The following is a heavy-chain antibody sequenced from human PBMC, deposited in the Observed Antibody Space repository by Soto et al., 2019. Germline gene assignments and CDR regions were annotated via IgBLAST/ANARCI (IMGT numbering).Heavy chain of an antibody. J-gene: IGHJ3*02. CDR1: GFTFSSYG. Sequence: QVQLVESGGGVVQPGRSLRLSCAASGFTFSSYGMHWVRQAPGKGLEWVALIWYDGSNKYYADSVKGRFTISRDNSKNTLYLQMNSLRAEDTAVYYCARENYDFWSGYHPRHAFDIWGQGTMVTVSS. V-gene: IGHV3-33*01. D-gene: IGHD3-3*01. CDR3: ARENYDFWSGYHPRHAFDI. CDR2: IWYDGSNK.